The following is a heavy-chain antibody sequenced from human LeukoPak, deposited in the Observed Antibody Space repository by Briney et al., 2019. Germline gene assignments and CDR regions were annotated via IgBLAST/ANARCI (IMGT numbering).Heavy chain of an antibody. CDR2: ISYDGSNK. Sequence: GGSLRLSCAASGFTFSSYAMHWVRQAPGKGLEWVAVISYDGSNKYYADSVKGRFTISRDNSKNTLYLQMNSLRAEDTAVYYCAKDPDHSDTSGPFDYWGQGTLVTVSS. D-gene: IGHD3-22*01. J-gene: IGHJ4*02. V-gene: IGHV3-30-3*01. CDR3: AKDPDHSDTSGPFDY. CDR1: GFTFSSYA.